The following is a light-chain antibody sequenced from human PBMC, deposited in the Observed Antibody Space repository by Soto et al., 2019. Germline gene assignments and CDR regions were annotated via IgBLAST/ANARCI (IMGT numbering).Light chain of an antibody. Sequence: DIQMTQSPSSLSASVGDRVTITCRASQSISNYLSWYQQQPGKVPNLLIYATSSLQSGVPSRLSGSGSGTDFTLTISSLQPEDFATYYCQQSYSTPTFGQGTKVEIK. CDR3: QQSYSTPT. V-gene: IGKV1-39*01. CDR2: ATS. J-gene: IGKJ1*01. CDR1: QSISNY.